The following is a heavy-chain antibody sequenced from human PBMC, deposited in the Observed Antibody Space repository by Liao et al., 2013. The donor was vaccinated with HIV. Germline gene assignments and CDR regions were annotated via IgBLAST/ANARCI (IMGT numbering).Heavy chain of an antibody. D-gene: IGHD1-26*01. V-gene: IGHV4-61*02. CDR1: GDLIRRDNYY. Sequence: QVRLQESGPGLVKPSQTLSLTCTVSGDLIRRDNYYWTWIRQPAGKGLEWIGHIYTGMSTTGTTNYNPSLKSRVSISADTSSNHVSLKLTSMTAADTAVYYCARVQWXPAPNWYSDLWGRGTWSLSPQ. CDR2: IYTGMSTTGTT. J-gene: IGHJ2*01. CDR3: ARVQWXPAPNWYSDL.